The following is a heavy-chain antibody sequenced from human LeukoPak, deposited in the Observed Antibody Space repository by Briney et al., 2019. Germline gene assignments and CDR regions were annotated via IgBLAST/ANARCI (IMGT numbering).Heavy chain of an antibody. CDR3: ARDGGLVPAASRLDY. Sequence: GGSPRLFCAASGCTFSSYAMHGVRQAPAEGLEGVAGISYDGSNKYYADSVKGRFTISRDNSKNTLYLQMNSLRAEDTAVYYCARDGGLVPAASRLDYWGQGTLVTVSS. CDR2: ISYDGSNK. D-gene: IGHD2-2*01. V-gene: IGHV3-30*04. J-gene: IGHJ4*02. CDR1: GCTFSSYA.